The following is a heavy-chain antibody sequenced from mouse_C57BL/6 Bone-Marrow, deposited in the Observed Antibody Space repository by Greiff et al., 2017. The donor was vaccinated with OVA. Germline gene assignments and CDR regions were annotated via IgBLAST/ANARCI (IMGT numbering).Heavy chain of an antibody. CDR3: ARPIYYGDNGYALDY. V-gene: IGHV1-82*01. Sequence: VQLQESGPELVKPGASVKISCKASGYAFTSSWMNWVKQRPVHGLEWIGRIYPGDGDTNYNGKFKGKATLTADKSSSTAYMQLSSLTSEDSAVYFYARPIYYGDNGYALDYWGQGTSLTVSS. CDR2: IYPGDGDT. CDR1: GYAFTSSW. D-gene: IGHD2-13*01. J-gene: IGHJ4*01.